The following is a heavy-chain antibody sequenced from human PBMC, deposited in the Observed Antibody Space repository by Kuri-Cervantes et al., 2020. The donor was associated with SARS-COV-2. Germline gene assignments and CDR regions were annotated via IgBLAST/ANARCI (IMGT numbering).Heavy chain of an antibody. CDR1: GFTFSKYT. V-gene: IGHV3-21*04. CDR2: ISGSRSYI. J-gene: IGHJ4*02. Sequence: GGSLRLSCVASGFTFSKYTMNWVRQAPGKALEWVSSISGSRSYIYYADSVKGRFTISRDNAKNSLYLQMNSLRAEDTALYYCARGLVRATYADYWGQGTLVTVSS. D-gene: IGHD3-10*01. CDR3: ARGLVRATYADY.